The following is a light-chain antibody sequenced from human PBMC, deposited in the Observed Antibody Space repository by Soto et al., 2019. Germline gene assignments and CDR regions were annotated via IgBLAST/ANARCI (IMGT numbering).Light chain of an antibody. Sequence: EIVITQSQVTLSVSPGERVTLSCRASQSVGRNLAWYQQKPGQAPRLLIYDASNRATGIPARFSGSGSGTEFALIISSLQSEDFAVYYCQQFNKWPPVFGPGTKVDIK. CDR2: DAS. V-gene: IGKV3-15*01. J-gene: IGKJ3*01. CDR3: QQFNKWPPV. CDR1: QSVGRN.